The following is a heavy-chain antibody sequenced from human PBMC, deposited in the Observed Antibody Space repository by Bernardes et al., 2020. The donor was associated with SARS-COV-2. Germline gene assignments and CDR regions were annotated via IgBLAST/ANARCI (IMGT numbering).Heavy chain of an antibody. D-gene: IGHD3-9*01. CDR2: ISGSGGST. V-gene: IGHV3-23*01. Sequence: GSLRLSCVASGFTFSSYAMSWVRQAPGKGLEWVSAISGSGGSTYYADSVKGRFTISRDNSKNTLYLQMNSLRAEDTAVYYCASGRNYDILTGYYTPFDYWGQGTLVTVSS. J-gene: IGHJ4*02. CDR3: ASGRNYDILTGYYTPFDY. CDR1: GFTFSSYA.